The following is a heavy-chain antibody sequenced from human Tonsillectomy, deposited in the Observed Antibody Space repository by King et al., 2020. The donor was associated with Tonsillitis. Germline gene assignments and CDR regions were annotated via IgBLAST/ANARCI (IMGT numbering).Heavy chain of an antibody. V-gene: IGHV4-4*02. CDR1: GGSISSTNW. Sequence: QLQLQESGPGLVKPSGTLSLTCALSGGSISSTNWWSWVRQPPGKGLEWIGEIYHSGSTNYNPSLKSRVTISVDKSKNQFSLKVSSVTAADTAVYYCARDGQYSRSQYYYYGMDVWGQGTTVTVS. CDR2: IYHSGST. CDR3: ARDGQYSRSQYYYYGMDV. J-gene: IGHJ6*02. D-gene: IGHD6-6*01.